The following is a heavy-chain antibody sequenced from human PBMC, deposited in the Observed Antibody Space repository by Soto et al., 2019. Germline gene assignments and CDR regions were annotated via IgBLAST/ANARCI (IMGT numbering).Heavy chain of an antibody. Sequence: QVQLVQSRGAVKKPGASVKVSCKTSGYSFTTYGISWVRQAPGQGLEWMGWISGYNGNTNYAQKLQGRVTMTTDTSTSTAYMELRSLKSYDTAVYYCAREGPAPYYQDGMDVWGQGSTVTVSS. CDR1: GYSFTTYG. V-gene: IGHV1-18*01. J-gene: IGHJ6*02. CDR2: ISGYNGNT. CDR3: AREGPAPYYQDGMDV.